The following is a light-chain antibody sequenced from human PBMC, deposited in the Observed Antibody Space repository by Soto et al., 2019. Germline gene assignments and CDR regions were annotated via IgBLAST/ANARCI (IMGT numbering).Light chain of an antibody. J-gene: IGLJ1*01. CDR1: SVDVGDYNS. CDR3: SSYSHSPPPYV. CDR2: HVT. Sequence: QSVLTQPASVSGSPGQSITISCTGSSVDVGDYNSVSWYQQHPGKAPKVMIYHVTIRASGVSNRFSGSKSGNTASLTISGLQAEDEADYYRSSYSHSPPPYVFGTGTNVTV. V-gene: IGLV2-14*03.